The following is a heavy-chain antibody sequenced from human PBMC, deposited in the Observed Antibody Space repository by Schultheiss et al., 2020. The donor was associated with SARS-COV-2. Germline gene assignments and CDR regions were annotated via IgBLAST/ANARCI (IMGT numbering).Heavy chain of an antibody. V-gene: IGHV3-21*01. CDR2: ISPSSSYV. D-gene: IGHD2-2*01. Sequence: GGSLRLSCTASGFAFRTYTINWVRQAPGQGLEWVSSISPSSSYVYYADSVKGRFTISRDNAKNSLYLQMNSLRAEDTAIYYCARADCSRTSCYADDAFDIWGQGTMVTVSS. CDR3: ARADCSRTSCYADDAFDI. CDR1: GFAFRTYT. J-gene: IGHJ3*02.